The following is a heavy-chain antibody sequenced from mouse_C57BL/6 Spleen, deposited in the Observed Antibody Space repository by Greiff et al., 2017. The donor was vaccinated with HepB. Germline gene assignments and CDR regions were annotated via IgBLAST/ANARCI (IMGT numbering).Heavy chain of an antibody. J-gene: IGHJ4*01. CDR3: AGRLTTVVANYYAMDY. CDR2: ISSGSSTI. V-gene: IGHV5-17*01. CDR1: GFTFSDYG. Sequence: EVQGVESGGGLVKPGGSLKLSCAASGFTFSDYGMHWVRQAPEKGLEWVAYISSGSSTIYYADTVKGRFTISRDNAKNTLFLQMTSLRSEDTAMYYCAGRLTTVVANYYAMDYWGQGTSVTVSS. D-gene: IGHD1-1*01.